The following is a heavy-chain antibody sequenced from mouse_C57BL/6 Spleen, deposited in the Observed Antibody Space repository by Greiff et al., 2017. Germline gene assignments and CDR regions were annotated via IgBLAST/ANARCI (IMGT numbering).Heavy chain of an antibody. D-gene: IGHD4-1*01. CDR3: ARGVTGTTRGYYFAY. V-gene: IGHV1-55*01. J-gene: IGHJ2*01. Sequence: RPGQGLEWIGDIYPGSGSTNYNEKYKSKATLTVDTSSSTAYMQLSSLTSEDSAVYYCARGVTGTTRGYYFAYWGQGLTLTVSS. CDR2: IYPGSGST.